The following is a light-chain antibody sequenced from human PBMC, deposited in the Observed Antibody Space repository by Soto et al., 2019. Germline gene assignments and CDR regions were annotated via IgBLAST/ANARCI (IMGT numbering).Light chain of an antibody. CDR3: CSDAGSSTP. Sequence: QSVLTQPASVSGSPGQSITISCTGTSSDVGSYNLVSWYQQHPGKAPKLMIYEGSKRPSGVSNRFSGSKSGNTASLTISGLQAEDEADYYCCSDAGSSTPFGTGTKVTVL. CDR1: SSDVGSYNL. J-gene: IGLJ1*01. V-gene: IGLV2-23*01. CDR2: EGS.